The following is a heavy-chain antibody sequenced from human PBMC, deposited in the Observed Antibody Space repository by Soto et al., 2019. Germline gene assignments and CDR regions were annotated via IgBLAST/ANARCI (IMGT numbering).Heavy chain of an antibody. CDR1: GFTFSNYW. CDR2: IKEDGSEK. Sequence: GGSVRLSCAASGFTFSNYWMSWVRQAPGKGLEWVANIKEDGSEKYYVDSVKGRFTISRDNAKNSLYLQMSSLRPEDTAVYYCTRGHPSIYNYWGQGTLVTVSS. J-gene: IGHJ4*02. CDR3: TRGHPSIYNY. D-gene: IGHD4-4*01. V-gene: IGHV3-7*01.